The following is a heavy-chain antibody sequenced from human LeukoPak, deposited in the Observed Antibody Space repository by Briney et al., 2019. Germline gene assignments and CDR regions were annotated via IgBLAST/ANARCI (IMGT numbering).Heavy chain of an antibody. J-gene: IGHJ3*01. CDR1: GGTFSSYV. CDR3: ARVSVTLFGAVIILNAFDV. Sequence: ASVKVSCKASGGTFSSYVISWVRQAPGQGLEWMGGIIPIFGSANYAQKFQGRVTITADKSTNTAYMELSSLRSDDTAVYYCARVSVTLFGAVIILNAFDVWGQGTMVTVSS. CDR2: IIPIFGSA. D-gene: IGHD3-3*01. V-gene: IGHV1-69*06.